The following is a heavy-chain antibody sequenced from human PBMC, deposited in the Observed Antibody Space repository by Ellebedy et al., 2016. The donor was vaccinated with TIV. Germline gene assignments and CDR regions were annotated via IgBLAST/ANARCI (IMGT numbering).Heavy chain of an antibody. J-gene: IGHJ4*02. D-gene: IGHD6-13*01. CDR2: ISYDGSNK. CDR1: GFTFSSYA. V-gene: IGHV3-30-3*01. CDR3: ARDAPYSSSRALRY. Sequence: GESLKISCAASGFTFSSYAMHWVRQAPGKGLEWVAVISYDGSNKYYADSVKGRFTISRDNSKNTLYLQMNSLRAEDTAVYYCARDAPYSSSRALRYWGQGTLVTVSS.